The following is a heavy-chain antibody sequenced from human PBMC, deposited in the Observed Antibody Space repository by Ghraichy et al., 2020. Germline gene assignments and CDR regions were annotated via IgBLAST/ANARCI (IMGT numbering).Heavy chain of an antibody. V-gene: IGHV3-30*03. J-gene: IGHJ4*02. CDR3: ARGDDGSPDS. CDR1: GFPFSRYG. Sequence: GGSLRLSCKGSGFPFSRYGMHWVRRAPGKGLEWVALRSPDKETKFYADSVRGRFTICRDDSKSTLFLRMNNLRPEDTGMYYCARGDDGSPDSWGPGTLVIVSS. CDR2: RSPDKETK. D-gene: IGHD1-26*01.